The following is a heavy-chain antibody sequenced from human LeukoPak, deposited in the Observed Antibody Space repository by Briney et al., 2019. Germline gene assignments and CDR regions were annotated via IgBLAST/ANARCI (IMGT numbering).Heavy chain of an antibody. D-gene: IGHD3-22*01. J-gene: IGHJ3*02. CDR1: GYIFTSYE. CDR3: AINTLSSGYMDAFDI. CDR2: ISPYLGNT. V-gene: IGHV1-18*01. Sequence: ASVKVSCKASGYIFTSYEITWVRQAPGQGLECMGWISPYLGNTNYAQKLQDRVTMTTDTSTNTAYLELRSLRSDDTAVDYCAINTLSSGYMDAFDIWGQGTRVTVSS.